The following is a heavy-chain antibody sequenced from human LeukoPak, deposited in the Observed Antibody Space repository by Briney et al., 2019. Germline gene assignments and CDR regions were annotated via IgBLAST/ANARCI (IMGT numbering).Heavy chain of an antibody. J-gene: IGHJ3*02. V-gene: IGHV1-46*01. D-gene: IGHD3-22*01. CDR1: GYTFTSYY. Sequence: ASVKVSCKASGYTFTSYYMHWVRQAPGEGLEWMGIIIPSGGSASYAQKFQGRVTMTRDTSTSTVYMELSSLRSEDTAVYYCASTLYYYDSSAYYPGAFDIWGQRTMVTVST. CDR3: ASTLYYYDSSAYYPGAFDI. CDR2: IIPSGGSA.